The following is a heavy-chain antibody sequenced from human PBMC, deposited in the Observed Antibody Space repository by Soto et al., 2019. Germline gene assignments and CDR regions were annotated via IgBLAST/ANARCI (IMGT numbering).Heavy chain of an antibody. CDR1: GYSFTSYG. CDR2: ISAYNGNK. CDR3: ARHKRDLRFLEWSYYFDY. J-gene: IGHJ4*02. D-gene: IGHD3-3*01. Sequence: ASVKVSCKASGYSFTSYGISGARQAPGQGHEWMGWISAYNGNKKYAQKLQGRVTMTTDTSTSTAYMELRSLRAEDTAVYYCARHKRDLRFLEWSYYFDYWGQGTLVTVSS. V-gene: IGHV1-18*01.